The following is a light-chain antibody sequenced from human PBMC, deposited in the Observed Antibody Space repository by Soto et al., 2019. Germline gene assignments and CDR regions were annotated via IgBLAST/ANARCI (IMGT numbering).Light chain of an antibody. CDR2: AAS. V-gene: IGKV1-17*01. CDR1: QGIRNA. CDR3: LQHNSLPLT. Sequence: DIQMTQSPSSLSASVGDRVTITCRASQGIRNALVWYQQKPGKAPKRLIYAASSLQSGVPSRFSGTGSGTEFTLTINSLQPEDFATYYSLQHNSLPLTFGQGTKLEIK. J-gene: IGKJ2*01.